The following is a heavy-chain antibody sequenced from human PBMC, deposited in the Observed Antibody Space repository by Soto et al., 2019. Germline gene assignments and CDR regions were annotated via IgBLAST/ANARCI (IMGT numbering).Heavy chain of an antibody. CDR2: IVVGSGNT. D-gene: IGHD3-3*01. Sequence: GASVKVSCKASGFTFTSSAVRWVRQARGQRLEWIGWIVVGSGNTNYAQKFQERVTITRDMSTSTAYMELSSLRSEDTAVYYCAAVSDFWSGYYLFDPWGQGTLVTVSS. J-gene: IGHJ5*02. V-gene: IGHV1-58*01. CDR1: GFTFTSSA. CDR3: AAVSDFWSGYYLFDP.